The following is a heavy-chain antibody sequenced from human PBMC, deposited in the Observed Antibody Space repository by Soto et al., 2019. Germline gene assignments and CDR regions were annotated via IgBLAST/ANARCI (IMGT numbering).Heavy chain of an antibody. V-gene: IGHV4-34*01. CDR3: ARMAGTYDYHGMDV. CDR1: GVSLSGYH. J-gene: IGHJ6*02. Sequence: SETMSLTCAVYGVSLSGYHWSWIRQPPGKGLEWIGEINESGGTNQNPSLKSRVTISVDASKNQFSLKLSSVTAADTALYFCARMAGTYDYHGMDVWGQGTTVTVSS. CDR2: INESGGT.